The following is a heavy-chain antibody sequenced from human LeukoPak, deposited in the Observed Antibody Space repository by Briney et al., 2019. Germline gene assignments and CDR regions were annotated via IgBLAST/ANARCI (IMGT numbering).Heavy chain of an antibody. D-gene: IGHD4-17*01. CDR1: GGSISNNF. CDR3: ARCRDEFGDYGFDF. J-gene: IGHJ4*02. CDR2: IYSSGST. V-gene: IGHV4-59*01. Sequence: SETLSLTCSVSGGSISNNFWSWIRQPPGKGLEWMGYIYSSGSTKYNPSLKSRVTISVDTSKNQFSLKLSSVTAADTAVYYCARCRDEFGDYGFDFWGQGNLVTVSS.